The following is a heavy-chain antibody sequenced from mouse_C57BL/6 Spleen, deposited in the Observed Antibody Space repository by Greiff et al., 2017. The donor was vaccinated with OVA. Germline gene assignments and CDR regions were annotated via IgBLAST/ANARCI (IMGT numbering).Heavy chain of an antibody. V-gene: IGHV1-18*01. CDR2: INPNNGGT. Sequence: EVQLQQSGPELVKPGASVKIPCKASGYTFTDYNMDWVKQSHGKSLEWIGDINPNNGGTIYNQKFKGKATLTVDKSSSTAYMELRSLTSEDTAVYYCARSIYYGKRGYAMDYWGQGTSVTVSS. D-gene: IGHD2-1*01. CDR1: GYTFTDYN. J-gene: IGHJ4*01. CDR3: ARSIYYGKRGYAMDY.